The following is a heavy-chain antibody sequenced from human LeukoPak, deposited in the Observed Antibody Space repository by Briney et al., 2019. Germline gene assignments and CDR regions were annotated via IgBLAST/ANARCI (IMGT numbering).Heavy chain of an antibody. Sequence: GGSLRLSCAASGFTFSSYAMSWVRQAPGKGLEWVSAISGSGGSTYYADSVKGRFTISRDNSKNTLYLQMNSLRAEDTAVYYCAKVGEHLPTLIEGVTYFDYWGQGTLVTVSS. CDR1: GFTFSSYA. J-gene: IGHJ4*02. V-gene: IGHV3-23*01. CDR2: ISGSGGST. CDR3: AKVGEHLPTLIEGVTYFDY. D-gene: IGHD2/OR15-2a*01.